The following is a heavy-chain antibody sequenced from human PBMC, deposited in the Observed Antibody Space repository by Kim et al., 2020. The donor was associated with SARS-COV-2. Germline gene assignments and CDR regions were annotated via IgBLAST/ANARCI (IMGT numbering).Heavy chain of an antibody. CDR1: GFTFDDYA. CDR2: ISWNSGSI. CDR3: AKERGITADAGSSYYYG. D-gene: IGHD6-13*01. V-gene: IGHV3-9*01. Sequence: GGSLRLSCAASGFTFDDYAMHWVRQAPGKGLEWVSGISWNSGSIGYADSVKGRFTISRDNAKNSLYLQMNSLRAEDTDLYDRAKERGITADAGSSYYYG. J-gene: IGHJ6*01.